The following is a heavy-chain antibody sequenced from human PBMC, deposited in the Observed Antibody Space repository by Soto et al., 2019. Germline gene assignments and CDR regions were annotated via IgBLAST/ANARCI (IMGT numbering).Heavy chain of an antibody. CDR1: GYTFTSYC. V-gene: IGHV1-18*04. J-gene: IGHJ6*02. CDR2: ISPYNGNT. CDR3: ARDGRMIAARTKNHPYGIDV. Sequence: ASVKVSCKASGYTFTSYCINWVRQAPGQGLEWMGWISPYNGNTNYAQKHQGRVTMTRDTSNSTAYMELSRLRSDDTAVYYCARDGRMIAARTKNHPYGIDVWGQGTTVTVSS. D-gene: IGHD6-6*01.